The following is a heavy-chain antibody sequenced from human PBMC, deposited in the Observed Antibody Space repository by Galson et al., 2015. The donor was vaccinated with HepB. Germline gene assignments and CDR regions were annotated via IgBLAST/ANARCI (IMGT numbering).Heavy chain of an antibody. J-gene: IGHJ6*02. V-gene: IGHV3-15*01. CDR2: ITSNTEGGTT. Sequence: SLRLSCAASGFTFSNAFMSWVRQAPGKGLEWVGRITSNTEGGTTDYAAPVKGRFSISRDDSKGTLYLQMNSLKTEDTAVYYCTTVTVTVQNYYYQYGMDLWGQGTTVTVSS. D-gene: IGHD4-17*01. CDR1: GFTFSNAF. CDR3: TTVTVTVQNYYYQYGMDL.